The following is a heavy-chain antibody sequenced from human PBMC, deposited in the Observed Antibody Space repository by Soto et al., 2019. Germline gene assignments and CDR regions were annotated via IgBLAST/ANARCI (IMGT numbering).Heavy chain of an antibody. CDR2: INPSGGST. V-gene: IGHV1-46*01. CDR3: ARGHDYYGSGSYSSTLYYMDV. D-gene: IGHD3-10*01. CDR1: GYTFPSYY. Sequence: ASLKVSCKASGYTFPSYYMHCVRQAPGQGLEWMGIINPSGGSTSYAQKFQGRVTMTRDTSTSTAYMELRSLRSDDTAVYYCARGHDYYGSGSYSSTLYYMDVWGKGTTVTVSS. J-gene: IGHJ6*03.